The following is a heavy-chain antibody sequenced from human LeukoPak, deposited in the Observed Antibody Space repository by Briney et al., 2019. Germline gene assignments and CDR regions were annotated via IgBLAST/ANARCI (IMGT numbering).Heavy chain of an antibody. D-gene: IGHD2-2*02. CDR2: MNPNSGNT. Sequence: GASVKVSCKASGYTFTSYDIHWVRQATGQGLEWMGWMNPNSGNTGYAQKFQGRVTMTRNTSISTAYIELSSLRSEDTAVYYCARGRAPYCSSTSCYTRWFDPWGQGTLVTVSS. CDR1: GYTFTSYD. J-gene: IGHJ5*02. V-gene: IGHV1-8*01. CDR3: ARGRAPYCSSTSCYTRWFDP.